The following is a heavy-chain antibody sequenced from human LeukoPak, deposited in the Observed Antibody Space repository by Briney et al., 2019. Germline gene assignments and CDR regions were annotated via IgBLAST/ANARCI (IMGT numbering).Heavy chain of an antibody. CDR1: GGSFSGYY. J-gene: IGHJ6*02. CDR3: ARGPRSSGDRSPGGMDV. CDR2: INHSGST. V-gene: IGHV4-34*01. Sequence: SETLSLTCAVYGGSFSGYYWSWIRHPPGKGLEWIGEINHSGSTNYNPSLKSRVTISVDTSKNQFSLKLSSVTAADTAVYYCARGPRSSGDRSPGGMDVWGQGTTVTVSS. D-gene: IGHD2-21*02.